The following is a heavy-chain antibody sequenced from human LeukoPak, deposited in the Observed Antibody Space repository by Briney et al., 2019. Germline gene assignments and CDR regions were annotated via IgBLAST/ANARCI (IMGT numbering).Heavy chain of an antibody. D-gene: IGHD3-22*01. Sequence: ASVKVSCKPSGYTFTGYYMHWVRQAPGQGLEWMGWINPNSGGTNCAQKFQGRVTMTRDTSISTAYMELSRLRSDDTAVYYCARDPLNYYDTSGGGDYYGMDVWGQGTTVTVSS. CDR2: INPNSGGT. V-gene: IGHV1-2*02. CDR1: GYTFTGYY. CDR3: ARDPLNYYDTSGGGDYYGMDV. J-gene: IGHJ6*02.